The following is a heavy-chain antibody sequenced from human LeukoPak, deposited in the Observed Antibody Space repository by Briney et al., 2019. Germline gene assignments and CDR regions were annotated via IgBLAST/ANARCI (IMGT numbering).Heavy chain of an antibody. CDR3: ARDRATVTRQGAFDI. J-gene: IGHJ3*02. D-gene: IGHD4-17*01. CDR1: GFTFSSYG. Sequence: PGRSLRLSCAASGFTFSSYGMHWVRQAPGKGLEWVAVIWYDGSNKYYADSVKGRFTISRDNSKNTLYLQMNSLRAEDTAVYYCARDRATVTRQGAFDIWGQGTMVTVSS. CDR2: IWYDGSNK. V-gene: IGHV3-33*01.